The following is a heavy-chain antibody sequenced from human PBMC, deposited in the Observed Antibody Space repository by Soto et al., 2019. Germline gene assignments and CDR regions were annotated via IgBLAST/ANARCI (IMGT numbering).Heavy chain of an antibody. CDR3: ARGGAGYYDSSGYYAVY. CDR2: IYYSGST. D-gene: IGHD3-22*01. Sequence: PSETLSLTCIVSGGSISSGGYYWSWIRQHPGKGLEWIGYIYYSGSTYYNPSLKSRVTISVDTSKNQFSLKLSSVTAADTAVYYCARGGAGYYDSSGYYAVYWGQGTLVTVSS. CDR1: GGSISSGGYY. V-gene: IGHV4-31*03. J-gene: IGHJ4*02.